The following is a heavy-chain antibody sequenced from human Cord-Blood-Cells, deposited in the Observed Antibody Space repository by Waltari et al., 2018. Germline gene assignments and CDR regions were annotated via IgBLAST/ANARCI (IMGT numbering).Heavy chain of an antibody. V-gene: IGHV3-23*01. J-gene: IGHJ5*02. D-gene: IGHD5-12*01. Sequence: EVQLLESGGGLVQPGGSLRLSCAASGFTFSSYAMSWVRQAPGKGLGWVSAISGSGGSTYYAESVKGRFTISRDNSKNTLYLQMNSLRAEDTAVYYCAKVWLQVPWFDPWGQGTLVTVSS. CDR3: AKVWLQVPWFDP. CDR2: ISGSGGST. CDR1: GFTFSSYA.